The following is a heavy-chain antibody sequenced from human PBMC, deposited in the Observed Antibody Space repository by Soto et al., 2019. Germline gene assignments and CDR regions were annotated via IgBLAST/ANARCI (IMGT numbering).Heavy chain of an antibody. CDR2: IYSSGTT. CDR3: ARGYYESSDHYVGSPAFEY. J-gene: IGHJ4*02. D-gene: IGHD3-16*01. CDR1: GGSIGGGDYY. V-gene: IGHV4-30-4*01. Sequence: QVQLQESGPGLVKASQTLSLTCTVFGGSIGGGDYYWAWIRQPPGRGLEWIGYIYSSGTTYYNPSLKGRLTISLAQSQVSLKLTSVTATDTGVYYCARGYYESSDHYVGSPAFEYWGQGARVSVSS.